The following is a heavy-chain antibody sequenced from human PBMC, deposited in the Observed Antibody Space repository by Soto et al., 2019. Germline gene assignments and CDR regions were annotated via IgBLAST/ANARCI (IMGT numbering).Heavy chain of an antibody. CDR3: AHGYSYAHDFVS. Sequence: QITLKESGPTLVKPTQTLTLTCTFSGFSLSTNAVGVGWIRQPPGKALEWLALIYWDDDKRYSPSLKSRLTITKDTSKKQVVLTMTNMDPLDTAKYYCAHGYSYAHDFVSWGQGTLVTVSS. CDR1: GFSLSTNAVG. CDR2: IYWDDDK. V-gene: IGHV2-5*02. J-gene: IGHJ4*02. D-gene: IGHD5-18*01.